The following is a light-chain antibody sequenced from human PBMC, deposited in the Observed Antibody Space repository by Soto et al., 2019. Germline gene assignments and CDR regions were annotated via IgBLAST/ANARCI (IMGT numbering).Light chain of an antibody. CDR3: QQRHMWPIT. CDR2: DAY. Sequence: EVVLTQSPVNLSLSPGERATISCRASQSFRGLLAWYQQKPGQAPRLLIYDAYNRATGIPPRFSGSGSGTDFTLTISSLEPEDSAVYYCQQRHMWPITFGQGTRLEIK. V-gene: IGKV3-11*01. CDR1: QSFRGL. J-gene: IGKJ5*01.